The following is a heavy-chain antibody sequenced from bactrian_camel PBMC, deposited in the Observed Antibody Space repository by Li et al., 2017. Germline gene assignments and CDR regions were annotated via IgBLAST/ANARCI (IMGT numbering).Heavy chain of an antibody. CDR3: TSDEYLY. Sequence: VQLVESGGGSAQAGGSLKLSCAAYAYTFGTCGESWYRQAPGKGLEWVSRLYIGSGSTSYADSVKGRLTISADNAKNTLHQQMNSLKPEDTAVYYCTSDEYLYWGQGTQVTVS. CDR1: AYTFGTCG. V-gene: IGHV3S19*01. J-gene: IGHJ4*01. CDR2: LYIGSGST.